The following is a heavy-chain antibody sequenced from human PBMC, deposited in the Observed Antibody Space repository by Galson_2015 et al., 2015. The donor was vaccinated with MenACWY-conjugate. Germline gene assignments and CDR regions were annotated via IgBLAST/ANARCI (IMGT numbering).Heavy chain of an antibody. CDR3: VREEWVSGATNSYNWGSFVY. D-gene: IGHD3-16*01. Sequence: SLRLSCAASGFTFSRYDMHWVRQAPGRALEWVSAIGLADDTYYPDSVKGRFTISRENARNSLYLQMNGLSADDTAVYYCVREEWVSGATNSYNWGSFVYWGQGTLVTVSS. J-gene: IGHJ4*02. CDR2: IGLADDT. CDR1: GFTFSRYD. V-gene: IGHV3-13*01.